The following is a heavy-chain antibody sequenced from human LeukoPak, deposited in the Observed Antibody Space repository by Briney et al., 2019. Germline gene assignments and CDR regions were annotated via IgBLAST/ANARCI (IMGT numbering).Heavy chain of an antibody. V-gene: IGHV6-1*01. Sequence: SQTLSLTCAISGDIVSSTIAAWNWIRQSPSRGLEWLGRTYYRSKWYSDYAVSVKSRVIINPDTSKNQFSLQLNSVTPEDAAVYYCTRDQDGMGVWGQGTSVTVSS. J-gene: IGHJ6*02. CDR2: TYYRSKWYS. CDR3: TRDQDGMGV. CDR1: GDIVSSTIAA.